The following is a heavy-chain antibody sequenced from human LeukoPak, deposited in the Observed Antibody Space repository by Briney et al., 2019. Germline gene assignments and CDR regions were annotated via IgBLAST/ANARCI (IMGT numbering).Heavy chain of an antibody. J-gene: IGHJ4*02. Sequence: PGGSLRLSCAASGFTFSSYSMNWVRQAPGKGLEWVSYISSSSSTIYYADSVKGRFTISRDNSKNTLYLQMNSLRAEDTAVYYCAKLPDPYCSSTSCAYFDYWGQGTLVTVSS. D-gene: IGHD2-2*01. CDR2: ISSSSSTI. CDR3: AKLPDPYCSSTSCAYFDY. CDR1: GFTFSSYS. V-gene: IGHV3-48*01.